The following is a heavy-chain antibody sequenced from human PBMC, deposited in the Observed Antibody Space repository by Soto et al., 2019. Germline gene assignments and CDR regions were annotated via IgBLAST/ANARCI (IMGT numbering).Heavy chain of an antibody. CDR1: GFALSSYW. J-gene: IGHJ4*02. CDR2: INSDGSTT. CDR3: ARVGQGRYYFDY. Sequence: VHLVESGGGSVQPGGSLRLSCAGSGFALSSYWIHWVRQVPGKGLVWVSRINSDGSTTSYADSVRGRFTISRDNAKDTLYLQMNSLRAEDTALYYCARVGQGRYYFDYWGQGTLVTVSS. V-gene: IGHV3-74*01.